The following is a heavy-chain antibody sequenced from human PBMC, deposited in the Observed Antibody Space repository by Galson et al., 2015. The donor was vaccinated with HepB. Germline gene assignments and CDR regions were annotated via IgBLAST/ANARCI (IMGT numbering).Heavy chain of an antibody. D-gene: IGHD1-26*01. V-gene: IGHV3-9*01. Sequence: SLRLSCAASGFTFDDYAMHWVRQAPGKGLEWVSGISWNSGSIGYADSVKGRFTISRDNAKNSLYLQMNSLRAEDTALYYCAKDMGRWELRADAFDIWGQGTMVTVSS. CDR1: GFTFDDYA. J-gene: IGHJ3*02. CDR3: AKDMGRWELRADAFDI. CDR2: ISWNSGSI.